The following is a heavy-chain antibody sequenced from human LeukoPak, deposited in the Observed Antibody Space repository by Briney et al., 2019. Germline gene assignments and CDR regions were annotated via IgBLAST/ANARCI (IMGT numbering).Heavy chain of an antibody. CDR3: ARDLFTTVADWYFDL. Sequence: ASVKVSCKASGYTFTSYGISWVRQAPGQGLEWVGWISAYNGNTNYAQKLQGRVTMTTDTSTSTAYMELRSLRSDDTAVYYCARDLFTTVADWYFDLWGRGTLVTVSS. D-gene: IGHD4-23*01. CDR1: GYTFTSYG. V-gene: IGHV1-18*01. J-gene: IGHJ2*01. CDR2: ISAYNGNT.